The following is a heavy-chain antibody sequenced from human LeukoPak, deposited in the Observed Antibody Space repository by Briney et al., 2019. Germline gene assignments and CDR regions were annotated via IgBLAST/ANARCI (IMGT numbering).Heavy chain of an antibody. V-gene: IGHV3-21*01. D-gene: IGHD2-2*02. CDR1: GFTFSSYS. CDR3: ARDADCSSTSCYRGYYYYYYMDV. Sequence: GGSLRLSCAASGFTFSSYSMNWVRQAPGKGLEWVSSISSSSSYIYYADSVKGRFTISRDNAKNSLYLQVNSLRAEDTAVYYCARDADCSSTSCYRGYYYYYYMDVWGKGTTVTVSS. J-gene: IGHJ6*03. CDR2: ISSSSSYI.